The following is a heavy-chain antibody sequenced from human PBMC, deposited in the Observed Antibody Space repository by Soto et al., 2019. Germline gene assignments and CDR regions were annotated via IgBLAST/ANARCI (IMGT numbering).Heavy chain of an antibody. CDR2: IYYSGST. CDR3: WAHYDFWSANTEENY. Sequence: QLQLQESGPGLVKPSETLSLTCTVSGGSISSSSYYWGWIRQPPGKGLEWIGSIYYSGSTYYNPSLKSRVTISVDTSKNQFSLKLSSVTAADTAVYYCWAHYDFWSANTEENYWGQGTLVTVSS. D-gene: IGHD3-3*01. CDR1: GGSISSSSYY. V-gene: IGHV4-39*01. J-gene: IGHJ4*02.